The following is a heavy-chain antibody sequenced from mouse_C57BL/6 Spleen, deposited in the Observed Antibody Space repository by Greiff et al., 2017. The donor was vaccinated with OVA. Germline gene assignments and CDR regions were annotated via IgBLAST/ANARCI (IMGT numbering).Heavy chain of an antibody. J-gene: IGHJ2*01. V-gene: IGHV1-82*01. CDR3: ARGSYYSNLYYLDY. CDR2: IYPGDGET. CDR1: GYAFSSSW. D-gene: IGHD2-5*01. Sequence: QVQLQQSGPELVKPGASVKISCKASGYAFSSSWMNWVKQRPGKGLEWIGRIYPGDGETNYNGKFKGKATLTVDKSSSTAYMQLSSLTSEDSAVDCCARGSYYSNLYYLDYWGNGPTLTVSS.